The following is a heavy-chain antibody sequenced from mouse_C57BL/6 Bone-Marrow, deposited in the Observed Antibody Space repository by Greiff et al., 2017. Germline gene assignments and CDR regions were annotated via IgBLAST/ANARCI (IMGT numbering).Heavy chain of an antibody. Sequence: VQLQQSVAELVRPGASVKLSCTASGFNIKHTYMHWVKQRPDQGLEWIGRIDPANGSTKYAPKFQGKATLTADTSSNPAYMQLRSLPSEATSIYSCTRRGGVAYWGQGTLVTVSA. CDR1: GFNIKHTY. V-gene: IGHV14-3*01. CDR3: TRRGGVAY. CDR2: IDPANGST. J-gene: IGHJ3*01.